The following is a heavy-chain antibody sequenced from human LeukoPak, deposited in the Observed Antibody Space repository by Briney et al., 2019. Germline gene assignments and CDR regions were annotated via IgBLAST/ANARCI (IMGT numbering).Heavy chain of an antibody. CDR3: ARYVVYGSGKYYFDY. D-gene: IGHD3-10*01. CDR1: GGSISSRSYY. J-gene: IGHJ4*02. V-gene: IGHV4-39*01. Sequence: SETLSLTCTVSGGSISSRSYYWGWIRQSQGKGLEWIVTIYYSGTTYDNPPLKSRVPISVDTSENQFSLKLSSVTAADTAVYYCARYVVYGSGKYYFDYWGQGTLVTVSS. CDR2: IYYSGTT.